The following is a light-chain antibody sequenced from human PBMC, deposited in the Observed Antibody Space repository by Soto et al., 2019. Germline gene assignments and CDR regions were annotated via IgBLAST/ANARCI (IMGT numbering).Light chain of an antibody. V-gene: IGKV3-11*01. CDR2: DAS. CDR3: QQRSKWPLT. Sequence: EIVLTQSPATLSLSPGERATLSCRASESISSYLAWYQQRPGQAPSLLIYDASNRATGIPAGFSGSGSGTDFTLTIDNLEPEDFAVYYCQQRSKWPLTFGGGTKVEI. CDR1: ESISSY. J-gene: IGKJ4*01.